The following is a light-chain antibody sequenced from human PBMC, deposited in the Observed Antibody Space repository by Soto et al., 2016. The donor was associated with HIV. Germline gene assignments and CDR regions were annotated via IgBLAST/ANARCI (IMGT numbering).Light chain of an antibody. V-gene: IGKV1-39*01. CDR2: GAS. J-gene: IGKJ2*01. CDR1: QNIGTR. Sequence: DIQLTQSPMSLSPFIRETVTITCRASQNIGTRLHWYQQKLGEAPKLLIYGASTLQSGVPSRFTGSGSGTSSPSVSAVHSLKILSTYFCQQSDTPPYTFGQGTKVQI. CDR3: QQSDTPPYT.